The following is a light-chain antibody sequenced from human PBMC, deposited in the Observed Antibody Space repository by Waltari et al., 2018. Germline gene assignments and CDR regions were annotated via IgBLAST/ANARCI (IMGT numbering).Light chain of an antibody. CDR1: QSVLYSSNNKNY. V-gene: IGKV4-1*01. Sequence: SLDVSLGERATINCKSSQSVLYSSNNKNYLAWYQQKPGQPPKLLIYWASTRESGVPDRFSGSGSGTDFTLTISSLQAEDVAVYYCQQYYSTPYTFGQGTKLEIK. J-gene: IGKJ2*01. CDR3: QQYYSTPYT. CDR2: WAS.